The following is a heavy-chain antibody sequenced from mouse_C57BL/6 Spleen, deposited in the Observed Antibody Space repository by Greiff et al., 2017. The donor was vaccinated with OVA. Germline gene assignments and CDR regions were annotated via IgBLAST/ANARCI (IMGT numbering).Heavy chain of an antibody. CDR1: GYSFTGYY. Sequence: VQLQQSGPELVKPGASVKISCKASGYSFTGYYMNWVKQSPEKSLEWIGEINPSTGGTTYNQKFKAKATLTVDKSSSTAYMQLKSLTSEDSAVYYCARYDGYYDYYAMDYWGQGTSVTVSS. CDR3: ARYDGYYDYYAMDY. D-gene: IGHD2-3*01. V-gene: IGHV1-42*01. J-gene: IGHJ4*01. CDR2: INPSTGGT.